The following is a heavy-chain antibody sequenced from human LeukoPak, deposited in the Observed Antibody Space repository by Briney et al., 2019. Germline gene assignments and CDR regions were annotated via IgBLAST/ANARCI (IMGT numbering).Heavy chain of an antibody. D-gene: IGHD3-10*01. Sequence: SETLSLTCAVYGGSFSGYYWSWIRQPPGKGLEWIGEINHSGSTNYNPSLKSRATISVDTSKNQFSLKLSSVTAADTAVYYCARGGRYYGSGSPDAFDIWGQGTMVTVSS. V-gene: IGHV4-34*01. CDR1: GGSFSGYY. CDR2: INHSGST. CDR3: ARGGRYYGSGSPDAFDI. J-gene: IGHJ3*02.